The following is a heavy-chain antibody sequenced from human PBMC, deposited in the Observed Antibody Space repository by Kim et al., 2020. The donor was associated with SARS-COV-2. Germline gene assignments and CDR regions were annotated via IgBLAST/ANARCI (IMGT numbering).Heavy chain of an antibody. V-gene: IGHV1-3*01. CDR3: ARAQYYGGNSIGAFDI. D-gene: IGHD4-17*01. CDR2: INAGNGNT. Sequence: ASVKVSCKASGYTFTSYAMHWVRQAPGQRLEWMGWINAGNGNTKYSQKFQGRVTITRDTSASTAYMELSSLRSEDTAVYYCARAQYYGGNSIGAFDIWGQGTMVTVSS. J-gene: IGHJ3*02. CDR1: GYTFTSYA.